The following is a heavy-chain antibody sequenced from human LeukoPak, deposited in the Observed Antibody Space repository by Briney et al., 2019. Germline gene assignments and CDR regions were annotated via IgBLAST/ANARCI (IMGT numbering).Heavy chain of an antibody. CDR2: IYHSGST. J-gene: IGHJ4*02. V-gene: IGHV4-38-2*02. CDR3: ARGPRIAVAGTDDIIFDY. Sequence: SETLSLTCTVSGYSISSGYYWGWIRQPPGKGLEWIGSIYHSGSTYYNPSLKSRVTISVDTSKNQFSLKLSSVTAADTAVYYCARGPRIAVAGTDDIIFDYWGQGTLVTVSS. CDR1: GYSISSGYY. D-gene: IGHD6-19*01.